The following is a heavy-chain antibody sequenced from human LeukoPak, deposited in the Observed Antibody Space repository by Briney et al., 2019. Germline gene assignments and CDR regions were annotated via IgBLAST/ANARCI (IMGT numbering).Heavy chain of an antibody. CDR2: ISSSSSYI. CDR1: GFTFSSYS. V-gene: IGHV3-21*01. D-gene: IGHD1-26*01. CDR3: ARVWYSGSYPVDY. J-gene: IGHJ4*02. Sequence: GGSLRLSRAASGFTFSSYSMNWVRQAPGKGLEWVSSISSSSSYIYYADSVKGRFTITRDNAKNSLYLQMNSLRAEDTAVYYCARVWYSGSYPVDYWGQGTLVTVSS.